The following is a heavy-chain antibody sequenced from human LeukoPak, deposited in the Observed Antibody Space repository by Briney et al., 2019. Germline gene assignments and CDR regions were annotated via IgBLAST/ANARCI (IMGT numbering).Heavy chain of an antibody. J-gene: IGHJ4*02. D-gene: IGHD3-9*01. CDR1: GVAFSTYA. Sequence: PGGSLRLSCAASGVAFSTYAMNWVRQAPGKGLEWVSAISGSGATAYYEDSVKGRFTISRDNSKKELYLRMSSLRAEDTAVYYCAKAESNDMLTPFDSWGQGTLVTVSS. CDR2: ISGSGATA. V-gene: IGHV3-23*01. CDR3: AKAESNDMLTPFDS.